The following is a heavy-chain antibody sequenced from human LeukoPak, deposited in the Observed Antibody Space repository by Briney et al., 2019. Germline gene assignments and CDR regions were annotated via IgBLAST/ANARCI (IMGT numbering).Heavy chain of an antibody. V-gene: IGHV1-18*01. Sequence: ASVKVSCKASGYTFTSYGIGWVRQAPGQGLEWMGWISAYNGNTNYAQKFQGRVTMTRDTSTSTLYMDLSSLRADDTAVYYCARETYGHAFDIWGQGTMVTVSS. D-gene: IGHD4-17*01. CDR1: GYTFTSYG. CDR2: ISAYNGNT. J-gene: IGHJ3*02. CDR3: ARETYGHAFDI.